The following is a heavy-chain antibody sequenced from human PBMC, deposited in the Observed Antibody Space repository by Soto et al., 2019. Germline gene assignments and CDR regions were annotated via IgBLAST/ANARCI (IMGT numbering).Heavy chain of an antibody. Sequence: SLRLSCAASGFTFDDYAMHWVRQAPGKGLGWVSGISWNSGSIGYADSVKGRFTISRDNAKNSLYLQMNSLRAEDTALYYCAKVMITFGGVGAFDIWGQGTMVTVSS. V-gene: IGHV3-9*01. J-gene: IGHJ3*02. CDR3: AKVMITFGGVGAFDI. CDR2: ISWNSGSI. CDR1: GFTFDDYA. D-gene: IGHD3-16*01.